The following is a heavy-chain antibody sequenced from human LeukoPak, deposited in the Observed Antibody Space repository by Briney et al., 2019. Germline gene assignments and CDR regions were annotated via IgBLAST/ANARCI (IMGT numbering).Heavy chain of an antibody. Sequence: GGSLRLSCAASGFTFSSYSMNWVRQAPGKGLEWVPSISSSSSYIYYADSVKGRFTISRDNAKNSLYLQMNSLRAEDTAVYYCARDYPGYCSGGSCSPAFEDWGQGTLVTVSS. CDR2: ISSSSSYI. CDR3: ARDYPGYCSGGSCSPAFED. V-gene: IGHV3-21*01. J-gene: IGHJ4*02. D-gene: IGHD2-15*01. CDR1: GFTFSSYS.